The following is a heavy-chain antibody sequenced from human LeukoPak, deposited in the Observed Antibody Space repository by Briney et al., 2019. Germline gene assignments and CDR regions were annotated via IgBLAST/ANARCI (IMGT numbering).Heavy chain of an antibody. CDR2: ISGDESST. V-gene: IGHV3-74*01. CDR1: DFTYSSYW. J-gene: IGHJ4*02. CDR3: AREGGSFLRYFDS. D-gene: IGHD1-26*01. Sequence: GGSLRLSCAASDFTYSSYWMHWVRQAPGEGLVWVSRISGDESSTDYADSVKGRFTISRDNARNTLFLQMNSLRAEDTAVYYCAREGGSFLRYFDSWGQGTLVTVSS.